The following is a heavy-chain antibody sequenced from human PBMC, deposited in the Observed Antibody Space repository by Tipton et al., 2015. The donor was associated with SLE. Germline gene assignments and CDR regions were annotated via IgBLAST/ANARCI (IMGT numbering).Heavy chain of an antibody. V-gene: IGHV3-23*01. Sequence: SLRLSCAASGFTFSSYAMSWVRQAPGKGLEWVSAISGSGGSTCYADSVKGRFTISRDNSKNTLYLQMNSLRAEDTAVYYCAKDIRGYDWEGYFDYWGQGTLVTVSS. CDR2: ISGSGGST. CDR1: GFTFSSYA. D-gene: IGHD5-12*01. CDR3: AKDIRGYDWEGYFDY. J-gene: IGHJ4*02.